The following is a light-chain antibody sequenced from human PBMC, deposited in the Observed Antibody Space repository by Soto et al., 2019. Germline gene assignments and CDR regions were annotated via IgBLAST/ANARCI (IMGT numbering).Light chain of an antibody. CDR2: EVT. CDR3: SSYGGSNNLYV. CDR1: SSDIGGYNY. Sequence: QSALTQPPSASGSPGQSVTISCTGTSSDIGGYNYVSWYQHHPGKAPKLIIFEVTKRPSGVPDRFSGSKSGNTASLTVSGLQAEDEADYYCSSYGGSNNLYVFGTGTQLTVL. J-gene: IGLJ1*01. V-gene: IGLV2-8*01.